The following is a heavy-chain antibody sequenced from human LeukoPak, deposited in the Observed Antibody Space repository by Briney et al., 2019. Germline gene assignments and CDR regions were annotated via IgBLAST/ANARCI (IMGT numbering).Heavy chain of an antibody. D-gene: IGHD6-19*01. Sequence: GASVKVSCKASGYTFTSYDINWVRQATGQGLEWMGWMNPNRGNTGYAQKFQGRVTMTRNTAISTAYMELSSLRSEDTAVYYSPRGHRIAVAGPSPYWGQGTLVTVSS. CDR2: MNPNRGNT. CDR1: GYTFTSYD. J-gene: IGHJ4*02. V-gene: IGHV1-8*01. CDR3: PRGHRIAVAGPSPY.